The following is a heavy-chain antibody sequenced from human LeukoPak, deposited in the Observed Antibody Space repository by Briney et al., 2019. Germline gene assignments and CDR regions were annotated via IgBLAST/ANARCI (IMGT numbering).Heavy chain of an antibody. CDR3: ARDVHGDYGSGWFEP. D-gene: IGHD4-17*01. J-gene: IGHJ5*02. Sequence: SVKVSCKTSGGTFNNSAISWVRQAPGQGLEWLGGIMPLFGTAGYAQEFQGRVTITKDESTRTVYLELTSLTSDDTAVYYCARDVHGDYGSGWFEPWGQGTLVSVSS. CDR1: GGTFNNSA. CDR2: IMPLFGTA. V-gene: IGHV1-69*05.